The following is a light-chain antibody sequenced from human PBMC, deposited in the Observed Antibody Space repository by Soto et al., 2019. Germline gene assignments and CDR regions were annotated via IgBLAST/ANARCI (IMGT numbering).Light chain of an antibody. V-gene: IGKV1-5*01. CDR3: QQYNHYSGLT. CDR1: QTISSW. J-gene: IGKJ4*01. Sequence: DIQMTQSPSTLSASVGDRVTITCRASQTISSWLAWYQQKPGKAPKLLIFDASILESGVPSRFSGSGSGTEFTLTISSLQPDDFATYYCQQYNHYSGLTFGGGTKVDI. CDR2: DAS.